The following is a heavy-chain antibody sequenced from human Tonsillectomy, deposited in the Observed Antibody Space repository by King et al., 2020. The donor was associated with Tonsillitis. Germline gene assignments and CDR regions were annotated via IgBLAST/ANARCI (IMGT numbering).Heavy chain of an antibody. D-gene: IGHD2-15*01. CDR1: GGSVNTNSHY. V-gene: IGHV4-39*07. Sequence: QLQESGPGLVKPSETLSLSCAVSGGSVNTNSHYWGWIRQSPGEGLEWIGSIFYSGTTYYHPSFKNRLTVSVDTSKNQFSLKLSSVTAADTAVYYCASSLDCHGGGCYSVTGDDAFDVWGQGTLVTVSS. CDR3: ASSLDCHGGGCYSVTGDDAFDV. J-gene: IGHJ3*01. CDR2: IFYSGTT.